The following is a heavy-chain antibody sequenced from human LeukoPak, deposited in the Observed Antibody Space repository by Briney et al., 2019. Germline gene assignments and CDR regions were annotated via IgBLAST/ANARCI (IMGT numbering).Heavy chain of an antibody. Sequence: KAGGSLRLSCAAPGFTFSDYYMSWIRQAPGKGLEWVSYISSSGSTIYYADSVKGRFTISRDNAKNSLYLQMNSLRAEDTAVYYCARETIAAAGTFFDYWGQGTLVTVSS. CDR3: ARETIAAAGTFFDY. J-gene: IGHJ4*02. CDR2: ISSSGSTI. CDR1: GFTFSDYY. D-gene: IGHD6-13*01. V-gene: IGHV3-11*01.